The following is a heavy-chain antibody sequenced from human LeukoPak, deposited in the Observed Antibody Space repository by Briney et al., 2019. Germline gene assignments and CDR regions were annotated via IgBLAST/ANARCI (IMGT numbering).Heavy chain of an antibody. D-gene: IGHD5-18*01. Sequence: ASVKVSCKASGYTFTSYYLHWMRQAPGQGPEWMGWINPNSGGTNYAQKFQGRVTMTRDTSTSTVYMELSSLKSEDTAVYYCAREDTAMVNVDYWGQGTLVTVSS. CDR2: INPNSGGT. CDR1: GYTFTSYY. CDR3: AREDTAMVNVDY. J-gene: IGHJ4*02. V-gene: IGHV1-2*02.